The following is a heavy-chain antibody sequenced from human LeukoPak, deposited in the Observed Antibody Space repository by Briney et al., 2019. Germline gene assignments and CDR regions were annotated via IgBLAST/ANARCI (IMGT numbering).Heavy chain of an antibody. CDR3: ARGFNAGATDY. D-gene: IGHD1-26*01. Sequence: GGSLRLSCAASGFTFSSYCMHWVRQAPGKELVWVSRINSDGTSTSYADSVKGRFTISRDNAKDTLYLQMNSLRAEDTAVYYCARGFNAGATDYWGQGTLVTVSS. V-gene: IGHV3-74*01. CDR2: INSDGTST. J-gene: IGHJ4*02. CDR1: GFTFSSYC.